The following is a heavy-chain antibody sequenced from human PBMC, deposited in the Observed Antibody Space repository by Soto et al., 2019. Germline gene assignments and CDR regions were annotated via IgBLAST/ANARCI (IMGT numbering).Heavy chain of an antibody. CDR2: IGSSSSYI. J-gene: IGHJ6*03. V-gene: IGHV3-21*01. D-gene: IGHD6-6*01. CDR3: ARDSPRARPGYYYYYMDV. CDR1: GFTFSSYS. Sequence: GGSLSLSCAASGFTFSSYSMNWVRQAPGKGLEWVSSIGSSSSYIYYADSVKGRFTISRDNAKNSLYLQMNSLRAEDTALYYCARDSPRARPGYYYYYMDVWGKGTTVTVSS.